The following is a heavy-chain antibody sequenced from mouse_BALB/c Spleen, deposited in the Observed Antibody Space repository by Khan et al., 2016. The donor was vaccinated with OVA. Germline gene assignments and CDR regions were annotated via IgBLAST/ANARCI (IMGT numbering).Heavy chain of an antibody. CDR3: ARGGHNARFAVDY. CDR1: GYTFTDYV. V-gene: IGHV1-77*01. D-gene: IGHD6-1*01. J-gene: IGHJ4*01. Sequence: QVQLKESGPELVMPGASVKMSCEASGYTFTDYVVSWVKQRSGQGLEWIGEIYPANYNTYYNEKFKGKATLTADKSSNTAYMQLTSLTSEDSAVYFCARGGHNARFAVDYWGQGISVTVSS. CDR2: IYPANYNT.